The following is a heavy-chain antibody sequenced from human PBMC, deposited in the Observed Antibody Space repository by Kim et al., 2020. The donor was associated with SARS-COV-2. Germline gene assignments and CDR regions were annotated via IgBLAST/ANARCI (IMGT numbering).Heavy chain of an antibody. D-gene: IGHD1-26*01. CDR2: ISSSGSTI. CDR3: ARRSGSSPD. Sequence: ISYISSSGSTIYYADSVKGRFTISRDNAKNSLYLQMNSLRAEDTAVYYCARRSGSSPDLGQGTLVTV. J-gene: IGHJ4*02. V-gene: IGHV3-48*03.